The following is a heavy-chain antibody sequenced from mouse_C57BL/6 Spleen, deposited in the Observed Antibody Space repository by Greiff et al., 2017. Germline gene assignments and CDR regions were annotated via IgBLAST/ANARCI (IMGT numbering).Heavy chain of an antibody. D-gene: IGHD2-3*01. J-gene: IGHJ4*01. Sequence: AASGIDFSRYWMSWVRRDPGKGLEWIGEINPDSSTINYAPSLKDKFIISRDNAKNTLYLQMSKVRSEDTALYYCARWYDGYFYWGQGTSVTVSS. CDR1: GIDFSRYW. V-gene: IGHV4-1*01. CDR2: INPDSSTI. CDR3: ARWYDGYFY.